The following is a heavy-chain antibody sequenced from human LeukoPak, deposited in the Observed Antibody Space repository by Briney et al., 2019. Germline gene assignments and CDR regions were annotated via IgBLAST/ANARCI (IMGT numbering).Heavy chain of an antibody. CDR2: IYYSGST. D-gene: IGHD4-11*01. CDR1: GGSISSYY. V-gene: IGHV4-59*08. Sequence: SETLSLTCTVSGGSISSYYWSWIRQPPGKGLEWIGYIYYSGSTNYNPSLKSRVTISVDTSKNQFSLKLSSVTVADTAVYYCARHPGRLLTTFDYWGQGTLVTVSS. J-gene: IGHJ4*02. CDR3: ARHPGRLLTTFDY.